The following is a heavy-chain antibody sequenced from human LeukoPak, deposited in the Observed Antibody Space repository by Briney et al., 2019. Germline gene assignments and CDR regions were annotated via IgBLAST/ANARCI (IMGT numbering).Heavy chain of an antibody. D-gene: IGHD1-26*01. CDR2: IIPIFGTA. CDR3: ARGGAKGVYFDY. Sequence: GASVKVSCKASGGTFSSYAISWVRQAPGQGLEWMGGIIPIFGTANYAQKFQGRVTITADESTSTAYMELSSLRSEDTAVYYCARGGAKGVYFDYWGQGTLVTVSS. CDR1: GGTFSSYA. V-gene: IGHV1-69*13. J-gene: IGHJ4*02.